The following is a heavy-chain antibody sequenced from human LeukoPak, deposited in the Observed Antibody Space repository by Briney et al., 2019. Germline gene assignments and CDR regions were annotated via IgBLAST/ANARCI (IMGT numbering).Heavy chain of an antibody. CDR1: GFRVSDYY. CDR2: IRDSGEA. CDR3: ARDRAANQDWVEFDP. J-gene: IGHJ5*02. V-gene: IGHV3-66*03. Sequence: AGRSLRLSCAVSGFRVSDYYMSWVRHAPGNGLEWVGLIRDSGEAFYADFARGRFAISRDESENTLYLQMNSLRVEDTAVYFCARDRAANQDWVEFDPWGQGTPVIVSS. D-gene: IGHD3/OR15-3a*01.